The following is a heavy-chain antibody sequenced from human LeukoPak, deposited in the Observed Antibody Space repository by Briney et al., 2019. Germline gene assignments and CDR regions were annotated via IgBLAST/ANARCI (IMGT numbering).Heavy chain of an antibody. CDR2: IYYSGST. D-gene: IGHD4-23*01. J-gene: IGHJ4*02. CDR3: ARVGVRYYFDY. V-gene: IGHV4-59*01. CDR1: GGSISSYY. Sequence: PSETLSLTCTVSGGSISSYYWSWIRQPPGKGLEWIGYIYYSGSTNYNPSLKSRVTISVDTSKNQFSLKLSSVTAADTAVYYCARVGVRYYFDYWGQGTQVTVSS.